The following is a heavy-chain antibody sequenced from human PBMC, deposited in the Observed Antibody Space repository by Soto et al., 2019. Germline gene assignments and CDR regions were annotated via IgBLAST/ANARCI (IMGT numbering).Heavy chain of an antibody. CDR2: IYWNDEQ. V-gene: IGHV2-5*01. CDR1: GFSLTSGVVG. Sequence: QITLKESGPTLVNPTQTLTLTCTFSGFSLTSGVVGVGWIRQPPGEALEWLALIYWNDEQYYNPSLRNRLTITSDTSKNQVVLTMTNMDPVDTATYYCAHRLPGPSGYDVWGQGTTVTVSS. CDR3: AHRLPGPSGYDV. J-gene: IGHJ6*02. D-gene: IGHD6-13*01.